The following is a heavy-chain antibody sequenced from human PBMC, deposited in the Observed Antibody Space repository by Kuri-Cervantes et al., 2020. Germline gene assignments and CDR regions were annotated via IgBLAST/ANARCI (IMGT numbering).Heavy chain of an antibody. CDR2: INHSGST. D-gene: IGHD3-3*01. J-gene: IGHJ4*02. CDR1: GGSFSGYY. V-gene: IGHV4-34*01. CDR3: ARGGNTIFGVVIIRRGTNDY. Sequence: SETLSLTCAVYGGSFSGYYWSWIRQPPGKGLEWIGEINHSGSTNYNPSLKSRVAISVDTSKNQFSLKLSSVTAADTAVYYCARGGNTIFGVVIIRRGTNDYWGQGTLVTDSS.